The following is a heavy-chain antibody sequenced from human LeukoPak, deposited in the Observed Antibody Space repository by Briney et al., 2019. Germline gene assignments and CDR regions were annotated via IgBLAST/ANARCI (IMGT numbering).Heavy chain of an antibody. J-gene: IGHJ4*02. CDR2: IRYDGSNE. CDR3: ANGYSHFDY. Sequence: PGGSLRLSCATSGFTFSSSGMHWVRQAPGKGLEWVAFIRYDGSNEYYADSVEGRFTISRDNSKNTLYLQMNSLRTEDTAVYYCANGYSHFDYWGQGTLVTVSS. D-gene: IGHD5-18*01. V-gene: IGHV3-30*02. CDR1: GFTFSSSG.